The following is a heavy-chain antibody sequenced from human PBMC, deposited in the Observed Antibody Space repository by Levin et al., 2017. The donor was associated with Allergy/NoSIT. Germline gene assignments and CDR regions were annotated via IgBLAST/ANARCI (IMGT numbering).Heavy chain of an antibody. D-gene: IGHD6-19*01. V-gene: IGHV3-33*01. CDR2: IWYDGSNK. CDR1: GFTFSSYG. Sequence: GESLKISCAASGFTFSSYGMHWVRQAPGKGLEWVAVIWYDGSNKYYADSVKGRFTISRDNSKNTLYLQMNSLRAEDTAVYYCARDLIGGWYYFDYWGQGTLVTVSS. CDR3: ARDLIGGWYYFDY. J-gene: IGHJ4*02.